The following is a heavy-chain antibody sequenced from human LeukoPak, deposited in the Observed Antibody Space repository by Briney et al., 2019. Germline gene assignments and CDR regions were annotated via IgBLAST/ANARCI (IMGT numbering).Heavy chain of an antibody. CDR3: TKDPNGDYIGAFDP. Sequence: GGSLRLSCAASGFSFSSFAMTRVRQAPGKGLEWVSSITGGHYATYNTDTVKGRFTISRDNAKNTLYLQMNSLRADDTAIYYCTKDPNGDYIGAFDPWGQGTLVTVSS. V-gene: IGHV3-23*01. D-gene: IGHD4-17*01. CDR2: ITGGHYAT. CDR1: GFSFSSFA. J-gene: IGHJ5*02.